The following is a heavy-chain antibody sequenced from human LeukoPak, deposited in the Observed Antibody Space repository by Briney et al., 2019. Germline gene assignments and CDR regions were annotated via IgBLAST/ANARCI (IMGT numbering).Heavy chain of an antibody. CDR1: GYTFTGYY. Sequence: ASVKVSCKASGYTFTGYYMHWVRQAPGQGLEWMGWINPNSGGTNYAQKFQGRVTMTRDTSISTAYMELSRLRSDDTAVYYCARDRSRYDILTGYYPYYYYGMDVWGQGTTVTVSS. CDR3: ARDRSRYDILTGYYPYYYYGMDV. D-gene: IGHD3-9*01. V-gene: IGHV1-2*02. J-gene: IGHJ6*02. CDR2: INPNSGGT.